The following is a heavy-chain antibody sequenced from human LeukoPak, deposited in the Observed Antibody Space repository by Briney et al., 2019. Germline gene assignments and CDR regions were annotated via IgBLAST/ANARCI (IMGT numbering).Heavy chain of an antibody. V-gene: IGHV3-66*01. J-gene: IGHJ3*02. CDR3: AREETMVTSDAFDI. CDR2: IYSGGST. Sequence: GGSLRLSCAASGFTVSSNYMSWVRQAPGKGLEWVSVIYSGGSTYYADSVKGRFTISRDNSKNTLYLQMNSLRAEDTAVYYCAREETMVTSDAFDIWGQGTMVTVSS. CDR1: GFTVSSNY. D-gene: IGHD4-17*01.